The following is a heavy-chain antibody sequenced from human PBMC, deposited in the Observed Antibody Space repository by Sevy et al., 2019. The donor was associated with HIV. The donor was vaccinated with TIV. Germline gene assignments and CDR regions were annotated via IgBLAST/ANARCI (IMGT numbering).Heavy chain of an antibody. CDR3: ARDLAGSKQGDWFDP. CDR2: MNPNSGNT. CDR1: GYTFTNYD. V-gene: IGHV1-8*01. D-gene: IGHD3-16*01. Sequence: ASVKVSCKASGYTFTNYDIKWVRQATGQGLEWMGWMNPNSGNTGYAQKFQGRVTMIRNTSMSTAYMELSSLTSDDTAVYYCARDLAGSKQGDWFDPWGQGTLVTVSS. J-gene: IGHJ5*02.